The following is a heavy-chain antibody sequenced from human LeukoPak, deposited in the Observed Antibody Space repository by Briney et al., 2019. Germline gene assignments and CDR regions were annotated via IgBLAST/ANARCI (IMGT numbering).Heavy chain of an antibody. V-gene: IGHV3-7*05. Sequence: PGGSLRLSCAASGFTFSSYWMSWVRQAPGKGLEWVANIKQDGSEKYYVDSVKGRFTISRDNAKNSLYLQMNSLRAEDTAVYYCARGKGVEQLVDYYYGMDVWGQGTTVTVSS. J-gene: IGHJ6*02. CDR1: GFTFSSYW. CDR3: ARGKGVEQLVDYYYGMDV. CDR2: IKQDGSEK. D-gene: IGHD6-6*01.